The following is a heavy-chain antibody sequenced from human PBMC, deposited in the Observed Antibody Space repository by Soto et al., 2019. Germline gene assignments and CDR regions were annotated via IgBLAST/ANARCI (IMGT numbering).Heavy chain of an antibody. J-gene: IGHJ6*02. D-gene: IGHD6-19*01. Sequence: ASVKVSCQASGYTFTSYGVSWVRQAPGQGLEWMGWISAYNGNTNYAQKLQGRVTMTTDTSTSTAYMELRSLRSDDTAVYYCGRDSEWLVLDYYYGMDVWGQGITVTVSS. CDR2: ISAYNGNT. CDR3: GRDSEWLVLDYYYGMDV. V-gene: IGHV1-18*01. CDR1: GYTFTSYG.